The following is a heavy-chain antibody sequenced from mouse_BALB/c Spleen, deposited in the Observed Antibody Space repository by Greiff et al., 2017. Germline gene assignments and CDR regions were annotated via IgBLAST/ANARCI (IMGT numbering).Heavy chain of an antibody. CDR3: NFYYRYRYYFDY. D-gene: IGHD2-14*01. CDR2: IDPENGDT. V-gene: IGHV14-4*02. Sequence: VQLKESGAELVRSGASVKLSCTASGFNIKDYYMHWVKQRPEQGLEWIGWIDPENGDTEYAPKFQGKATMTADTSSNTAYLQLSSLTSEDTAVYYCNFYYRYRYYFDYWGQGTTLTVSS. J-gene: IGHJ2*01. CDR1: GFNIKDYY.